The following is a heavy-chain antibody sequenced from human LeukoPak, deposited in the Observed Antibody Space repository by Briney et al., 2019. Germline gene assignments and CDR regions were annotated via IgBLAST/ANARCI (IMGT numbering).Heavy chain of an antibody. CDR1: GFTFSSYS. D-gene: IGHD3-10*01. Sequence: GGSLRLPCAASGFTFSSYSMNWVRQAPGKGLEWVSSISSSSSYIYYADSVKGRFTISRDNAKNSLYLQMNSLRAEDTAVYYCARVSALEGPGDYWGQGALVTVSS. J-gene: IGHJ4*02. V-gene: IGHV3-21*01. CDR2: ISSSSSYI. CDR3: ARVSALEGPGDY.